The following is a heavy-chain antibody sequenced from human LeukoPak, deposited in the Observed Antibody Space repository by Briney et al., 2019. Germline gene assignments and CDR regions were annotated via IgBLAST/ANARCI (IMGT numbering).Heavy chain of an antibody. CDR3: AKQSAANWGAFDI. Sequence: PGGSLRLSCAASGFTFSSYEMNWVRQAPGKGLEWVSYISSSGSTIYYADSVRGRFTISRDNSRNTMFLQMNSLRAEDTALYYCAKQSAANWGAFDIWGQGTLVTVSP. D-gene: IGHD7-27*01. CDR1: GFTFSSYE. V-gene: IGHV3-48*03. CDR2: ISSSGSTI. J-gene: IGHJ3*02.